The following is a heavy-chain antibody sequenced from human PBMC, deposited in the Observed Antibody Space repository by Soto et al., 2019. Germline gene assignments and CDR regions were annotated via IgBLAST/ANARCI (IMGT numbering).Heavy chain of an antibody. D-gene: IGHD4-17*01. CDR3: ARWYGGSLDY. CDR2: IYYSGST. CDR1: GGSISSGDYY. Sequence: SETLSLTCTVSGGSISSGDYYWSWIRQPPGKGLEWIGYIYYSGSTYCNPSLKSRVTISVDTSKNQFSLKLNSVTAADTAVYYCARWYGGSLDYWGQGTLVTVSS. J-gene: IGHJ4*02. V-gene: IGHV4-30-4*02.